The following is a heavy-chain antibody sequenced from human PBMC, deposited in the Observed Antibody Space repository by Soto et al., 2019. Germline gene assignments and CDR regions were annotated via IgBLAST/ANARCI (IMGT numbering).Heavy chain of an antibody. CDR3: AREDNWNDLDY. Sequence: EVQLVESGGGLVQPGRSLRLSCAASGFTFDDYAMHWVRQAPGKGLEWVSGISWNSGSIGYADSVKGRFTISRDNAKNSLYLQMNSLRAEDTAVYYCAREDNWNDLDYWGQGTLVTVSS. J-gene: IGHJ4*02. CDR2: ISWNSGSI. D-gene: IGHD1-20*01. CDR1: GFTFDDYA. V-gene: IGHV3-9*01.